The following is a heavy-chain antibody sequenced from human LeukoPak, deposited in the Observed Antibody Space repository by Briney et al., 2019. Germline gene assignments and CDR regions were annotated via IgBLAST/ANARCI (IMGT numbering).Heavy chain of an antibody. CDR2: IIPIFGTA. V-gene: IGHV1-69*13. CDR3: ARAHILEWPDTLPDYYYYGMDV. D-gene: IGHD3-3*01. CDR1: GGTFSSYA. J-gene: IGHJ6*02. Sequence: SVKVSCKASGGTFSSYAISWVRQAPGQGLEWMGGIIPIFGTANYAQKFQGRVTITADESTSTAYMELSSLRSEDTAVHYCARAHILEWPDTLPDYYYYGMDVWGQGTTVTVSS.